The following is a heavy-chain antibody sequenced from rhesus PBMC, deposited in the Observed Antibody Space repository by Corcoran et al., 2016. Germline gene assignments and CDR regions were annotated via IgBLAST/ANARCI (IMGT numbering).Heavy chain of an antibody. D-gene: IGHD1-1-1*01. Sequence: QVQLQESGPGVVKPSETLSLTCAVSGGSISGYYLWSWIRQPPGKGLEWIWYIYGGSGSTSYNPSLKNRVTISKDTSKNQFSWRLSSVTAADTAVYYCAREDYSSRGFFFDYWGQGVLVTVSS. CDR1: GGSISGYYL. J-gene: IGHJ4*01. V-gene: IGHV4S7*01. CDR3: AREDYSSRGFFFDY. CDR2: IYGGSGST.